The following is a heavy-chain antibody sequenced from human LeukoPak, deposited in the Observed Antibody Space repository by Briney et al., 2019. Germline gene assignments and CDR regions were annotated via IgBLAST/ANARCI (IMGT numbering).Heavy chain of an antibody. V-gene: IGHV3-74*01. D-gene: IGHD3-10*01. CDR2: INSDGTST. Sequence: GGSLRLFCAASRFTFSFYWMDWVRQAPGKGLVWVSRINSDGTSTTYADFVKGRLTISRDNAKNTLYLQMSSLRAEDTAVYYCARPRGSNDAFDIWGQGTMVTVSS. J-gene: IGHJ3*02. CDR3: ARPRGSNDAFDI. CDR1: RFTFSFYW.